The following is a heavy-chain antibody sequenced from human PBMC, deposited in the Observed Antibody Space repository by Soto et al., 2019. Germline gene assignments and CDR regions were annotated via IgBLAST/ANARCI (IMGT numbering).Heavy chain of an antibody. D-gene: IGHD3-10*01. CDR1: GGSISSYY. J-gene: IGHJ4*02. CDR3: ERQSGYYGSGSYFDY. CDR2: IYYSGRT. V-gene: IGHV4-59*04. Sequence: SETLSLICTVSGGSISSYYWSWIRQPPGKGLEWIGYIYYSGRTSYNPSLKSRVTISVDTSKNHLSLKLSSVTAADTAVYYCERQSGYYGSGSYFDYWGQGTLVTVSS.